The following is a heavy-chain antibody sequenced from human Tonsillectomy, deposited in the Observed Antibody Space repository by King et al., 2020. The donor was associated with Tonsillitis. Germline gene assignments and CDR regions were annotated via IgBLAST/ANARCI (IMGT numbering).Heavy chain of an antibody. J-gene: IGHJ3*02. CDR2: ISSSSSYI. CDR3: ATGRVGAFDM. V-gene: IGHV3-21*01. CDR1: GFTFRSYS. D-gene: IGHD1-26*01. Sequence: QLVQSGGGLVKPGGSLRLSCAASGFTFRSYSMNWVRQAPGKGLEWVSSISSSSSYIYYADSVKGRFTISRDNAKNSLYLQMNSLRAEDTAVYYCATGRVGAFDMWGQGTMVTVSS.